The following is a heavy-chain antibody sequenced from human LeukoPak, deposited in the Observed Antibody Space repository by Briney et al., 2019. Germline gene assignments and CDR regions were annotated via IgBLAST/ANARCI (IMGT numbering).Heavy chain of an antibody. Sequence: GGSLRLSCAASGFTVSAYAMAWVRQAPGKGLEWVSTIYDDNTYYADSVKGRFAISTDNSKNTLYLQMNSLRVEGTAVYFCAARKVRGVWFYLDYWGQGTLVTVSS. J-gene: IGHJ4*02. D-gene: IGHD3-10*01. V-gene: IGHV3-23*01. CDR1: GFTVSAYA. CDR2: IYDDNT. CDR3: AARKVRGVWFYLDY.